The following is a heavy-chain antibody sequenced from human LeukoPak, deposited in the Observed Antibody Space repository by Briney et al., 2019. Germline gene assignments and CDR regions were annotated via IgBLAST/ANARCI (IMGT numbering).Heavy chain of an antibody. Sequence: PGGSLRLSCAASGFTFSDYYMSWIRQASGKGLEWVSYISSSGSTIYYADSVKGRFTISRDNAKNSLYLQMNSLRAEDTAVYSCARDKARSSGATPKRYYYYYYGMDVWGQGTTVTVSS. J-gene: IGHJ6*02. V-gene: IGHV3-11*01. CDR2: ISSSGSTI. D-gene: IGHD3-22*01. CDR1: GFTFSDYY. CDR3: ARDKARSSGATPKRYYYYYYGMDV.